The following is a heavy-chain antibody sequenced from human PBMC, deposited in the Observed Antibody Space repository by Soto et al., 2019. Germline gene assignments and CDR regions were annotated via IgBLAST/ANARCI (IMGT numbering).Heavy chain of an antibody. J-gene: IGHJ6*02. CDR1: EFIFNNAW. V-gene: IGHV3-15*01. CDR3: TSNNIVTPDYGLAV. D-gene: IGHD5-12*01. CDR2: IKRKTEGGTT. Sequence: GGSLRLSCAASEFIFNNAWMNWVRQAPGKGLEWVGHIKRKTEGGTTDYAAPVKGRFTISRDDSKNMVYLQMNSLRTEDTAVYYCTSNNIVTPDYGLAVWGQGTRVTVSS.